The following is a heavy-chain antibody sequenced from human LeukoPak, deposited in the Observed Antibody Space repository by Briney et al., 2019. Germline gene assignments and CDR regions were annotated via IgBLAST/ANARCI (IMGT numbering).Heavy chain of an antibody. J-gene: IGHJ5*02. CDR3: ARVGAAAGTLTWFDP. D-gene: IGHD6-13*01. V-gene: IGHV4-30-4*01. CDR2: IYYSGNT. CDR1: GVSISSGDYY. Sequence: SETLSLTCTVSGVSISSGDYYWSWIRQPPGKGLKWIGYIYYSGNTYYNPSLKSRVTISVDTSKNQFSLKLSSVTAADTAVYYCARVGAAAGTLTWFDPWGQGTLVTVSS.